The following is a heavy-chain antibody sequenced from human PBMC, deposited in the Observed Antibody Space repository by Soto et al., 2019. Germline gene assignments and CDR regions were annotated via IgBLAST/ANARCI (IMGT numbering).Heavy chain of an antibody. V-gene: IGHV3-23*01. Sequence: PGGSLRLSCAASGFTFSSYAMSWVRQAPGKGLEWVSAISGSGGSTYYADSVKGRFTISRDNSKNTLYLQVNSLRAEDTAVYYCAKDLRYYDFWSGHLPHDAFDIWGQGTMVTVSS. J-gene: IGHJ3*02. D-gene: IGHD3-3*01. CDR1: GFTFSSYA. CDR2: ISGSGGST. CDR3: AKDLRYYDFWSGHLPHDAFDI.